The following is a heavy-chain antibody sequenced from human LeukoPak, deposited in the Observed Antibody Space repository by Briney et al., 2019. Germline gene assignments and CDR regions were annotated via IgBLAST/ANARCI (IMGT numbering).Heavy chain of an antibody. Sequence: PGGSLRLSCAASGFTFSSYSMNWVRQAPGKGLEWVSSISSSSSYIYYADSVKGRFTISRDNAKNSLYLQMNSLRAEDTAVYYRARDVSTGIAVAPDAFDIWGQGTMVTVSS. CDR3: ARDVSTGIAVAPDAFDI. CDR1: GFTFSSYS. V-gene: IGHV3-21*01. J-gene: IGHJ3*02. D-gene: IGHD6-19*01. CDR2: ISSSSSYI.